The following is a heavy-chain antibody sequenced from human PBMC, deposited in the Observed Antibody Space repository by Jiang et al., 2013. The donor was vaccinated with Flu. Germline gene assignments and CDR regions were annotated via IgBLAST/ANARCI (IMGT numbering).Heavy chain of an antibody. CDR2: ISWNSGSI. J-gene: IGHJ4*02. V-gene: IGHV3-9*01. D-gene: IGHD6-13*01. Sequence: VQLLESGGGLVQPGRSLRLSCAASGFTFDDYAMHWVRQAPGKGLEWVSGISWNSGSIDYADSVKGRFTISRDSAKNSLYLQMNSLRAEDTALYYCAKGTRSWSARPFDYWGQGTLVTVSS. CDR3: AKGTRSWSARPFDY. CDR1: GFTFDDYA.